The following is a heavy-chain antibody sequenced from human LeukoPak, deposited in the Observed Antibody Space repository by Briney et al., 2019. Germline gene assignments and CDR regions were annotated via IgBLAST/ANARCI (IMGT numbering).Heavy chain of an antibody. D-gene: IGHD3-10*02. Sequence: GGSLRLSCAASGFTFRSYAMHWVRQAPGKGLEWEAAISYDGSNKKYADSVKGRFTISRDNAKNSLYLQMNSLRAEDTAVYYCAELGITMIGGVWGKGTTVTISS. V-gene: IGHV3-30*04. CDR2: ISYDGSNK. CDR1: GFTFRSYA. J-gene: IGHJ6*04. CDR3: AELGITMIGGV.